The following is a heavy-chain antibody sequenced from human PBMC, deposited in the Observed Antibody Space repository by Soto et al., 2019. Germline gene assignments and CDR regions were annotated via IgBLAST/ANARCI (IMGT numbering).Heavy chain of an antibody. Sequence: LRLSCAASGFTFSNYNMNWVRQAPGKGLEWVASISTRSHYIYYADSLKGRFTISRDNAKNSVDLQMNSLRAEDTALYYCAKGYSSGWYGGRGFDYWGQGTLVTVSS. CDR2: ISTRSHYI. CDR3: AKGYSSGWYGGRGFDY. V-gene: IGHV3-21*04. CDR1: GFTFSNYN. J-gene: IGHJ4*02. D-gene: IGHD6-19*01.